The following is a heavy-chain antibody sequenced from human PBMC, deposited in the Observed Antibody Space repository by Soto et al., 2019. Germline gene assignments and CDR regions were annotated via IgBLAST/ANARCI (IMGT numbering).Heavy chain of an antibody. CDR3: ARDEIKRWSFVGSFDQ. D-gene: IGHD2-8*01. J-gene: IGHJ4*02. V-gene: IGHV3-30*14. Sequence: GGSLRLSCAASGFTFGTYPMHWIRQAPGKGLEWVAFISYYGNNKYYADSVQGRFTISRDNSKSTLYLQMNSLRPEDTAVYYCARDEIKRWSFVGSFDQWGQGTLVTVSS. CDR2: ISYYGNNK. CDR1: GFTFGTYP.